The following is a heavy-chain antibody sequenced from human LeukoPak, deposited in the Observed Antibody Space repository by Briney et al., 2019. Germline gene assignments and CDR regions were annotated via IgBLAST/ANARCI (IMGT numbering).Heavy chain of an antibody. V-gene: IGHV1-18*01. Sequence: ASVKVSCKASGYTFTSYGISWVRQAPGQGLEWMGWISAYNGNTNYAQKLQGRVTMTTDTSTSTAYMELRSLRSDGTAVYYCASGRIAARIKGEHWFDPWGQGTLVTVSS. CDR2: ISAYNGNT. J-gene: IGHJ5*02. D-gene: IGHD6-6*01. CDR3: ASGRIAARIKGEHWFDP. CDR1: GYTFTSYG.